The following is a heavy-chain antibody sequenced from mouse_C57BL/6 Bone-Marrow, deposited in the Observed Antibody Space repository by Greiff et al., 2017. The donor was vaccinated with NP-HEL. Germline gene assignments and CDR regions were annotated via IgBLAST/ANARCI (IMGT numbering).Heavy chain of an antibody. CDR3: ARSYGSSYDWYFDV. Sequence: QVQLQQPGAELVKPGASVKLSCKASGYTFTSYWMQWVKQRPGQGLEWIGEIDPSDSYTNYNQKFKGKATLTVDTSSITAYMQLSSLTSEDSAVYYCARSYGSSYDWYFDVWGTGTTVTVYS. J-gene: IGHJ1*03. CDR2: IDPSDSYT. V-gene: IGHV1-50*01. CDR1: GYTFTSYW. D-gene: IGHD1-1*01.